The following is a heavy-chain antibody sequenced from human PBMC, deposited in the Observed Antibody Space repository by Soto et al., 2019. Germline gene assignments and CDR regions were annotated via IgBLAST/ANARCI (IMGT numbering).Heavy chain of an antibody. Sequence: GGSLRLSCAASGFTFSNYAMGWVRQAPGKGLEWVSAISASGANTYYADSVKGRFTISRDNSKNTLYLQMNSLRAEDTAIYYCANRAFGARGPHFDSWGQGTLVTVSS. CDR3: ANRAFGARGPHFDS. J-gene: IGHJ4*02. D-gene: IGHD3-10*01. CDR1: GFTFSNYA. CDR2: ISASGANT. V-gene: IGHV3-23*01.